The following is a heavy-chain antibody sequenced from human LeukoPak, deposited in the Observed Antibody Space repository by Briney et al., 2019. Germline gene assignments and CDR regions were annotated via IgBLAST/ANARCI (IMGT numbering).Heavy chain of an antibody. CDR1: GGTFSSYA. J-gene: IGHJ4*02. CDR3: AREAERDLYYFDY. Sequence: SVKVSCKASGGTFSSYAISWVRQAPGQGLEWMGGIIPIFGTANYAQEFQGRVTITADESTSTAYMELSSLRSEDTAVYYCAREAERDLYYFDYWGQGTLVTVSS. V-gene: IGHV1-69*01. CDR2: IIPIFGTA. D-gene: IGHD1-1*01.